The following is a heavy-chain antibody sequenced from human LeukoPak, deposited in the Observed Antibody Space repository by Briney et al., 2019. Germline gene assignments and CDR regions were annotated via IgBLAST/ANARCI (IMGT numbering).Heavy chain of an antibody. V-gene: IGHV4-59*01. D-gene: IGHD5-18*01. CDR1: GGSISSYY. J-gene: IGHJ4*02. CDR3: ARFGYSYGYPD. CDR2: IYYSGST. Sequence: ASETLSLTCTVSGGSISSYYWSWIRQPPGKGLEWIGYIYYSGSTNYNPFLKSRVTISVDTSKNQFSLKLSSVTAADTAVYYCARFGYSYGYPDWGQGTLVTVSS.